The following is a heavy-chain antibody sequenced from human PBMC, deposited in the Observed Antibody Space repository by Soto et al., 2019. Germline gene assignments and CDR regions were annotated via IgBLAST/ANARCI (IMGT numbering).Heavy chain of an antibody. CDR2: IFSGGST. CDR3: ARLSCTSTGCIDY. V-gene: IGHV3-66*04. Sequence: EVQLVESGGDLVQPGGSLRLSCAASGFTVSSNYMSWVRQAPGKGLEWVSVIFSGGSTFYADSVKGRFILYRDSSQNTVHLQMNSLRAEDTAVYYCARLSCTSTGCIDYWGQGTLVTVSS. J-gene: IGHJ4*02. D-gene: IGHD2-2*01. CDR1: GFTVSSNY.